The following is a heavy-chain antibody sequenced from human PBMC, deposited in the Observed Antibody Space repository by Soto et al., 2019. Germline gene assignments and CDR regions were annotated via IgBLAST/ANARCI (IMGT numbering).Heavy chain of an antibody. CDR1: GYSFTSYW. V-gene: IGHV5-10-1*01. D-gene: IGHD5-18*01. CDR2: IDPSDSYT. Sequence: PGESLKISCKGSGYSFTSYWISWVRQMPGKGLEWMGRIDPSDSYTNYSPSFQGHVTISADKSISTAYLQWSSLKASDTAMYYCATPVVDTAPPYYYYGMDVWGQGTTVTVSS. J-gene: IGHJ6*02. CDR3: ATPVVDTAPPYYYYGMDV.